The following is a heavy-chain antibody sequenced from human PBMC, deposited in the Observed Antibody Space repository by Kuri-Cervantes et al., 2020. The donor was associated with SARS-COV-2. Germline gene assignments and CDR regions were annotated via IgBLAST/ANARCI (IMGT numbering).Heavy chain of an antibody. CDR1: GFTVSSNY. J-gene: IGHJ4*02. Sequence: LSLTCAASGFTVSSNYMSWVRQAPGKGLEWVSVIYSGGSTYYADSVKGRFTISRDNSKNTLYLQMNSLRAEDTAVYYCARDWGEYYFDYWGQGTPVTVSS. V-gene: IGHV3-53*01. D-gene: IGHD3-16*01. CDR2: IYSGGST. CDR3: ARDWGEYYFDY.